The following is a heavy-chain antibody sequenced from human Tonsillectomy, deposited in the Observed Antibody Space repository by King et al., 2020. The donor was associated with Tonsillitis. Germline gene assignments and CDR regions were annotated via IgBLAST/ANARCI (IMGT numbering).Heavy chain of an antibody. V-gene: IGHV4-59*01. D-gene: IGHD6-19*01. CDR1: GGSISGYY. CDR3: ARAQWLGPNWFDP. Sequence: QLQESGPGLVKPSETLSLTCTVSGGSISGYYWSWIRQPPGKGLEWIGYIYYSGSTHYNPSLQSRVTISVDTSNNQFSLKLTSVTAADTAVYYCARAQWLGPNWFDPWGQGTLVTVSS. J-gene: IGHJ5*02. CDR2: IYYSGST.